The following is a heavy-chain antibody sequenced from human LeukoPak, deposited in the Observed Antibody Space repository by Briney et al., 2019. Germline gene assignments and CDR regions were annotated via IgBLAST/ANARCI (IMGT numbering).Heavy chain of an antibody. Sequence: GGSLRLSCAASGFTFSSYSMNWVRQAPGKGLEWVSSISSSSSYIYYADSVKGRFTISRDNAKNSLYLQMNSLRAEDTAVYYCARDPRLIYDLWSGEFDYWGQGTLVTVSS. V-gene: IGHV3-21*01. D-gene: IGHD3-3*01. CDR2: ISSSSSYI. CDR1: GFTFSSYS. J-gene: IGHJ4*02. CDR3: ARDPRLIYDLWSGEFDY.